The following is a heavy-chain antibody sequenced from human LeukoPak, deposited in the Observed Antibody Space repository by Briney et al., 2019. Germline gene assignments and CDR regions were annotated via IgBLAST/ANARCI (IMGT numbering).Heavy chain of an antibody. Sequence: SETLSLTCTVSGGSISSSSYYWGWIRQPPGKGLEWIGSIYYSGSTYYNPSLKSRVTISVDTSKNQFSLKLSSVTAADTAVYYCASFSPQWEPLPWERWFDPWGQGTLVTVSS. V-gene: IGHV4-39*01. D-gene: IGHD1-26*01. CDR3: ASFSPQWEPLPWERWFDP. CDR2: IYYSGST. J-gene: IGHJ5*02. CDR1: GGSISSSSYY.